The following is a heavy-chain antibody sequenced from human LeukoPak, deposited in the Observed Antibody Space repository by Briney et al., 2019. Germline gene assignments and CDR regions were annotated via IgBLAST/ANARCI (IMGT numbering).Heavy chain of an antibody. D-gene: IGHD6-13*01. CDR1: GFTFSSYA. CDR3: AKGLGSSWPNWFDP. Sequence: GGSLRLSCAASGFTFSSYAMHWVRQAPGKGLEWVSAISGSGGSTYYADSVKGWFTISRDNSKNTLYLQMNSLRAEDTAVYYCAKGLGSSWPNWFDPWGQGTLVTVSS. V-gene: IGHV3-23*01. CDR2: ISGSGGST. J-gene: IGHJ5*02.